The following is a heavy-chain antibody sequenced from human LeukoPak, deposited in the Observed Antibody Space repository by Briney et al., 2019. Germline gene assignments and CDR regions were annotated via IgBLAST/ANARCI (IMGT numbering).Heavy chain of an antibody. V-gene: IGHV3-23*01. CDR2: ISGSGGST. CDR3: AKDAPLYCSSTSCYTFDY. J-gene: IGHJ4*02. Sequence: GGSLRLSCAASGFTFSSYAMSWVRQAPGKGLEWVSAISGSGGSTYYADSVKGRFTISRDNSKNTLYLQMNSLRAEDTAVYYCAKDAPLYCSSTSCYTFDYWGQGTLVTVSS. CDR1: GFTFSSYA. D-gene: IGHD2-2*02.